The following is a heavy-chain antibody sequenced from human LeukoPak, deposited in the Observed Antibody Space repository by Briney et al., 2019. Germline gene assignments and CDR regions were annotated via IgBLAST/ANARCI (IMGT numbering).Heavy chain of an antibody. Sequence: ASVKVSCKASGYTFTTYDINWVRQATGQGLEWMGWMNPNSGNTGYTQKFQGRVTMTRNTSISTAYMESSSLRSEDTAVYYCARGRGSGHKENWFDPWGQGTLVTVSP. CDR1: GYTFTTYD. J-gene: IGHJ5*02. D-gene: IGHD6-19*01. CDR2: MNPNSGNT. V-gene: IGHV1-8*01. CDR3: ARGRGSGHKENWFDP.